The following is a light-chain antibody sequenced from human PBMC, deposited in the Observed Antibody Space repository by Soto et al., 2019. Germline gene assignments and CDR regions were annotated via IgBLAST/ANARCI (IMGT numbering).Light chain of an antibody. J-gene: IGKJ2*01. V-gene: IGKV1-5*03. CDR3: QQYNSNPYT. CDR1: QSISSW. CDR2: KAS. Sequence: DIQMTQSPSTLSASVGDRVTITCRASQSISSWLAWYQQKPGKAPKLLIYKASSLESGVPPRFSGSGSGTEFTLTISSLQPDDFATYYGQQYNSNPYTFGQGTKLEIK.